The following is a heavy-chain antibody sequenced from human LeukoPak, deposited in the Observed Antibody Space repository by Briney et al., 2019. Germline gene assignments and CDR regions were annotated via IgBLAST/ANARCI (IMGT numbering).Heavy chain of an antibody. CDR1: GGSFSGYY. D-gene: IGHD6-13*01. Sequence: SETLSLTCAVYGGSFSGYYWSWIRQPPGKGLEWIGEINHSGSTNYNPSLKSRVTISVDTSKNQFSLKLSSVTAADTAVYYCARGRGSTRHPIFDYWGQGTLVTVSS. J-gene: IGHJ4*02. CDR2: INHSGST. V-gene: IGHV4-34*01. CDR3: ARGRGSTRHPIFDY.